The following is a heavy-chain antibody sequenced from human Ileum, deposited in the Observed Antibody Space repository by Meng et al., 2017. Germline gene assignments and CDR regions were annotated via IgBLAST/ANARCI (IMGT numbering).Heavy chain of an antibody. J-gene: IGHJ4*02. V-gene: IGHV4-4*02. Sequence: LQEWGPRLVRPSGTLSLTCAVSGTWWSWVRQPPGKGLEWIGEIFQSGRTNYNPSLKSRVTISIDKSKSQISLQLSAVTAADTAVYSCATSNDRDVYYLGYWGQGTLVTVSS. CDR3: ATSNDRDVYYLGY. D-gene: IGHD3-22*01. CDR1: GTW. CDR2: IFQSGRT.